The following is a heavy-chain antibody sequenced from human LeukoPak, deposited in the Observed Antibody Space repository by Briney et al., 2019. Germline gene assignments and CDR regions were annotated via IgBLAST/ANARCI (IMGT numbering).Heavy chain of an antibody. CDR2: ISSSSSTI. CDR3: ARDRMDGSGWYFGY. D-gene: IGHD6-19*01. J-gene: IGHJ4*02. Sequence: GGSLRLSCAASGFTFSSCSMNWVRQAPGKGLEWVSSISSSSSTIYYADSVKGRFTISRDNAKNSLYLQMNSLRAEDTAVYYCARDRMDGSGWYFGYWGQGTLVTVSS. CDR1: GFTFSSCS. V-gene: IGHV3-48*04.